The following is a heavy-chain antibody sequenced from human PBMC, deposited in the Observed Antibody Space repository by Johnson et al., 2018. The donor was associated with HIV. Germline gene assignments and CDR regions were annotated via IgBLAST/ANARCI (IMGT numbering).Heavy chain of an antibody. CDR2: ISWNSGSI. Sequence: EVQLVESGGGVVRPGGSLRLSCAASGFTFDDYDMSWVRQAPGKGLEWVSGISWNSGSIGYADSVQGRFTISRDNAKNSLYLQMNSLRAEDTAVYYCARDQSEVDAFDIWGQGTMVTVSS. CDR3: ARDQSEVDAFDI. V-gene: IGHV3-20*04. CDR1: GFTFDDYD. J-gene: IGHJ3*02.